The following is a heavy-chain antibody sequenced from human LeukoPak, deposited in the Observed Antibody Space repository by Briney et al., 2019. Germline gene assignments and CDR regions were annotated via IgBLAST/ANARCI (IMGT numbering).Heavy chain of an antibody. CDR1: GFNFDDYA. J-gene: IGHJ6*03. CDR2: ISWDGSST. Sequence: GGSLRLSCAASGFNFDDYAMHWVRHAPGKGLEWVSSISWDGSSTGYAESVKGRFTISRDSAMNSLYLQMNSLRDEDMALYYCAKDRGNSRYYYYMDVWGRGTTVTVSS. CDR3: AKDRGNSRYYYYMDV. V-gene: IGHV3-9*03. D-gene: IGHD1-1*01.